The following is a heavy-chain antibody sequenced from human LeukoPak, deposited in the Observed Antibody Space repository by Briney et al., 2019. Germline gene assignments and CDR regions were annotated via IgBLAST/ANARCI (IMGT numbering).Heavy chain of an antibody. Sequence: PGGSLRLSCAASGFTFSSYEMNWVRQAPGKGLEWVSYISSSGSTIYYADSVKGRFTISRDNAKNSLYLQMNSLRAEDTAVYYCARRAWFGELLFGWGQGTLVTVSS. CDR2: ISSSGSTI. D-gene: IGHD3-10*01. CDR1: GFTFSSYE. V-gene: IGHV3-48*03. J-gene: IGHJ4*02. CDR3: ARRAWFGELLFG.